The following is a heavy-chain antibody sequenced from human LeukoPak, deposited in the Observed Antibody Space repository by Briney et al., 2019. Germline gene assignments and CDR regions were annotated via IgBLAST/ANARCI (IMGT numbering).Heavy chain of an antibody. V-gene: IGHV3-53*01. CDR2: IYSVGST. Sequence: PGGSLRLSCAVSGFTVSSNYISSVRQAPGKGLEWVSLIYSVGSTYYADSVKGRFTISRDNSKNTLYLQVTGLRAEDTAVYYCARGLSGSYHYFEYWGQGTLVTVSS. D-gene: IGHD1-26*01. CDR1: GFTVSSNY. J-gene: IGHJ4*02. CDR3: ARGLSGSYHYFEY.